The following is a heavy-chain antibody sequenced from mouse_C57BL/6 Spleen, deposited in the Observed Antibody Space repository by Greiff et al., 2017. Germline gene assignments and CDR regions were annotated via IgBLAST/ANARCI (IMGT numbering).Heavy chain of an antibody. CDR3: TRRLRQGYYFDY. V-gene: IGHV6-6*01. CDR2: IRNKANNHAT. J-gene: IGHJ2*01. D-gene: IGHD2-4*01. Sequence: EVMLVESGGGLVQPGGSMKLSCAASGFTFSDAWMDWVRQSPEKGLEWVAEIRNKANNHATYYAESVKGRFTISRDDSKSSVYLQMNSLRAEDTGIYYCTRRLRQGYYFDYWGQGTTLTVSS. CDR1: GFTFSDAW.